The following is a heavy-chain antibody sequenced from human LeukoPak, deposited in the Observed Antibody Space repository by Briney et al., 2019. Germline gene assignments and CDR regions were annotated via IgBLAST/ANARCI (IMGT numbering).Heavy chain of an antibody. CDR2: ISSSGSTI. CDR1: GFTFSSYE. D-gene: IGHD6-19*01. Sequence: GGSLRLSCAASGFTFSSYEMNWVRQAPGKGLEWVSYISSSGSTIYYADSVKGRFTISRDNAKNSLYLQMNSLRAEDTAVYYCARASSGWYNWFDPWGQGTLVTVSS. CDR3: ARASSGWYNWFDP. J-gene: IGHJ5*02. V-gene: IGHV3-48*03.